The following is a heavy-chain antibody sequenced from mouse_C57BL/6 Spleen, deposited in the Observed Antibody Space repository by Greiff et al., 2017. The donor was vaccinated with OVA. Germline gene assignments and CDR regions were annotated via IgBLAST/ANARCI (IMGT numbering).Heavy chain of an antibody. CDR2: IDPSDSYT. D-gene: IGHD2-14*01. V-gene: IGHV1-69*01. Sequence: QVQLKQPGAELVMPGASVKLSCKASGYTFTSYWMHWVKQRPGQGLEWIGEIDPSDSYTNYNQKFKGKSTLTVDKSSSTAYMQLSSLTSEDSAVYYCARWVREAMDYWGQGTSVTVSS. CDR1: GYTFTSYW. J-gene: IGHJ4*01. CDR3: ARWVREAMDY.